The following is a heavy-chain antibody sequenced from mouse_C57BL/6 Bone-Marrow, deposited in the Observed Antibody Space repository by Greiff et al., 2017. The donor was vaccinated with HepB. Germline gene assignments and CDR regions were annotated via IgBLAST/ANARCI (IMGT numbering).Heavy chain of an antibody. Sequence: DVKLQESGEGLVKPGGSLKLSCAASGFTFSSYAMSWVRQTPEKRLEWVAYISSGGDYIYYADTVKGRFTISRDNARNTLYLQMSSLKSEDTAMYYCTRDLLPGNFDYWGQGTTLTVSS. J-gene: IGHJ2*01. CDR1: GFTFSSYA. D-gene: IGHD2-1*01. CDR3: TRDLLPGNFDY. V-gene: IGHV5-9-1*02. CDR2: ISSGGDYI.